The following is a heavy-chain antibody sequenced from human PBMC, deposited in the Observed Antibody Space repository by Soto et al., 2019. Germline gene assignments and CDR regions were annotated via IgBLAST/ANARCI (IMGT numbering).Heavy chain of an antibody. CDR2: IYHSGST. Sequence: GVGDPCIINKQQPGKGLEWIGYIYHSGSTYYNPSLKSRVTISVDRSKNQISLKLSSVTAADTAVYYCARGRTTVTTFDYWRQGSLVTVS. J-gene: IGHJ4*02. CDR1: GVGDP. CDR3: ARGRTTVTTFDY. D-gene: IGHD4-17*01. V-gene: IGHV4-30-2*01.